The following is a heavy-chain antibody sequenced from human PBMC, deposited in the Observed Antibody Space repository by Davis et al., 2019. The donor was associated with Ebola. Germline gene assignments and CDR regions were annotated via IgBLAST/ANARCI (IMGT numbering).Heavy chain of an antibody. CDR3: ARGRNGGWDFDY. CDR2: ISAYNGHT. J-gene: IGHJ4*02. Sequence: ASVKVSCKASGYTFNSHGISWVRQAPGQGLEWMAWISAYNGHTNYAQKFQGRLTLTTDISTSTVYMELRSLTSDDTAEYYCARGRNGGWDFDYWGQGTRVTVSS. CDR1: GYTFNSHG. V-gene: IGHV1-18*01. D-gene: IGHD6-19*01.